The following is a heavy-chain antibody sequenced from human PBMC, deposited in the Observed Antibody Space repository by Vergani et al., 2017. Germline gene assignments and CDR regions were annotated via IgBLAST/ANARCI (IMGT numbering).Heavy chain of an antibody. CDR2: ISSSGSTI. Sequence: EVQMVESGGGLVQPGGSLRLSCAASGFTFSSYEMNWVRQAPGKGLEWVSYISSSGSTIYYADSVKGRFTISRDNAKNSLYLQMKSLRAEDTAVYYCAIVVVPADPYYMDVWGKGTTVTVSS. CDR3: AIVVVPADPYYMDV. V-gene: IGHV3-48*03. D-gene: IGHD2-2*01. CDR1: GFTFSSYE. J-gene: IGHJ6*03.